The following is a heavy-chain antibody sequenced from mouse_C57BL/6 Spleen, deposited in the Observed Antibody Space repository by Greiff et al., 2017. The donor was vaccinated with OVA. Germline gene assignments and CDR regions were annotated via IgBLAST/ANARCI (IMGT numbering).Heavy chain of an antibody. D-gene: IGHD1-1*02. CDR2: INPGSGGT. Sequence: QVQLQQSGAELVRPGTSVKVSCKASGYAFTNYLIEWVKQRPGQGLEWIGVINPGSGGTNYNEKFKGKATLTADKSSSTAYMQLSSLTSEDSAVYFCARRSYGPYWYFDVWGTGTTVTVSS. J-gene: IGHJ1*03. CDR3: ARRSYGPYWYFDV. CDR1: GYAFTNYL. V-gene: IGHV1-54*01.